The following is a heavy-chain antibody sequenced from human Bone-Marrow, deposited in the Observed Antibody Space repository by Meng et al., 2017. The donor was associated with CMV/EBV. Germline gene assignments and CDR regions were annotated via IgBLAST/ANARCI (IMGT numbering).Heavy chain of an antibody. CDR1: GFTFTKHW. Sequence: GESLKISCAASGFTFTKHWMHWVRQAPGKGLEWVSRINGDATRTSYVDSVEGRFTITRDNAKNTVHLQMNSLGVEDTAVYYCAREAGGIAASPKGGMDVWGQGTTVTVSS. J-gene: IGHJ6*02. V-gene: IGHV3-74*01. CDR2: INGDATRT. CDR3: AREAGGIAASPKGGMDV. D-gene: IGHD6-13*01.